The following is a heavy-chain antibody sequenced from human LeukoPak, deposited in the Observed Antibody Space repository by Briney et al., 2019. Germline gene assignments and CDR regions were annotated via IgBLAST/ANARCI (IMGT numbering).Heavy chain of an antibody. CDR1: GYTFTSYY. V-gene: IGHV1-46*01. J-gene: IGHJ3*02. Sequence: ASLKVSCKASGYTFTSYYMHWVRQAPGQGLEWMGIINPSGGSTSYAQKFQGRVTMTRDTSTSTVYMELSSLRSEDTAVYYCAREPLFTMIVVERRCAFDIWGQGTMVTVSS. CDR2: INPSGGST. CDR3: AREPLFTMIVVERRCAFDI. D-gene: IGHD3-22*01.